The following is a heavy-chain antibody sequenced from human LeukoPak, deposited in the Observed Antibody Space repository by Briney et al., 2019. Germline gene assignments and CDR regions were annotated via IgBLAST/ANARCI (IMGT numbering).Heavy chain of an antibody. CDR2: ISSSSSYI. J-gene: IGHJ4*02. Sequence: GSLRLSCAASGFTFSSYSMNWVRQAPGKGLEWVSSISSSSSYIYYADSVKGRFTISRDNAKNSLYLQMNSLRAEDTAVYYCARRSYYGSGSQAYFDYWGQGTLVTVSS. V-gene: IGHV3-21*01. CDR1: GFTFSSYS. D-gene: IGHD3-10*01. CDR3: ARRSYYGSGSQAYFDY.